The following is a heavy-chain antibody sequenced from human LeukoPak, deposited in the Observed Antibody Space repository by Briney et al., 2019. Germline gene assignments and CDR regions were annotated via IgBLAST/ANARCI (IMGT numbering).Heavy chain of an antibody. D-gene: IGHD6-19*01. Sequence: SETLSLTCTVSGGSISSYYWSWIRQPPGKGLEWIGYIYYSGSTNYNPSLKSRVTISVDTSKNQFSLKLSSVTAADTAVYYFAREPSSPTSSGWYRYYYYGMDVWGQGTTVTVSS. V-gene: IGHV4-59*01. CDR2: IYYSGST. J-gene: IGHJ6*02. CDR1: GGSISSYY. CDR3: AREPSSPTSSGWYRYYYYGMDV.